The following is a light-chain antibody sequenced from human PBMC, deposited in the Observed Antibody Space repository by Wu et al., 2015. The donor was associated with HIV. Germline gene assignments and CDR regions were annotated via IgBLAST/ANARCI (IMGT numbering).Light chain of an antibody. CDR1: QSISSN. Sequence: EILMTQSPATLSVSPGERATLSCRASQSISSNLAWYQQTPGQAPRLLIYGASTRATGIPARFSGSGSGTEFTLTISSLQSEDFVVYFCQQYNNYRWTFGQG. J-gene: IGKJ1*01. V-gene: IGKV3-15*01. CDR2: GAS. CDR3: QQYNNYRWT.